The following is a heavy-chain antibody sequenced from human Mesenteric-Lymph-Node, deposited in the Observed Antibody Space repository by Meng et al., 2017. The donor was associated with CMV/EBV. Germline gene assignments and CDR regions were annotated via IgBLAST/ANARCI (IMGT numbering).Heavy chain of an antibody. CDR2: IYYSGST. CDR1: GGSISSSSYY. D-gene: IGHD5-12*01. J-gene: IGHJ4*02. V-gene: IGHV4-39*07. Sequence: ESLKISCTVSGGSISSSSYYWGWIRQPPGKGLEWIGSIYYSGSTYYNPSLKSRVTISVDTSKNQFSLKLSSVTAADTAVYYCARAGGYTSPLGYWGQGTLVTVSS. CDR3: ARAGGYTSPLGY.